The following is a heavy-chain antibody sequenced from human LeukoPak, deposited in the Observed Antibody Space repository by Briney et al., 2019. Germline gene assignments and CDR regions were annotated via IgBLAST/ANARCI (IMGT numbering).Heavy chain of an antibody. CDR3: ARHAVIRGNFDY. Sequence: PSETLSLTCTVSGGSISSSNYYWGWIRQPPGKGLEWIGSIYYSGSTYYNPSLKSRVTISVDTSKNQFSLKLSSVTAADTAVYYCARHAVIRGNFDYWGQGTLVTVSS. CDR1: GGSISSSNYY. J-gene: IGHJ4*02. CDR2: IYYSGST. V-gene: IGHV4-39*01. D-gene: IGHD2-21*01.